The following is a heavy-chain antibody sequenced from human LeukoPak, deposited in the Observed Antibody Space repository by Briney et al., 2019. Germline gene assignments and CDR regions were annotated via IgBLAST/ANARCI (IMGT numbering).Heavy chain of an antibody. CDR1: GGTFSSYA. V-gene: IGHV1-69*13. CDR3: ARIPGNSGSYFPMSDY. Sequence: ASVKVSCKASGGTFSSYAISWVRQAPGQGLEWMGGIIPIFGTANYAQKFQGRVTITADESTSTAYMELSSLRSEDTAVYYCARIPGNSGSYFPMSDYWGQGTLVTVSS. CDR2: IIPIFGTA. D-gene: IGHD3-10*01. J-gene: IGHJ4*02.